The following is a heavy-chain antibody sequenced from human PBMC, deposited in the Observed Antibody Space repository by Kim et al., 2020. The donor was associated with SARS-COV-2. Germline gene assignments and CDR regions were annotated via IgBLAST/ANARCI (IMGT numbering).Heavy chain of an antibody. J-gene: IGHJ6*02. CDR1: GYTFTSYG. CDR3: ARDLGKREATGYYYYGMDV. V-gene: IGHV1-18*01. D-gene: IGHD1-26*01. Sequence: PSVKVSCKASGYTFTSYGISWVRQAPGQGLEWMGWISAYNGNTNYAQKLQGRVTMTTDTSTSTAYMELRSLRSDDTAVYYCARDLGKREATGYYYYGMDVWGQGTTVTVSS. CDR2: ISAYNGNT.